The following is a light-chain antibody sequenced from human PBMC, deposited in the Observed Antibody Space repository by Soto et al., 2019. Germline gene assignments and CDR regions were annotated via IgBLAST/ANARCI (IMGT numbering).Light chain of an antibody. V-gene: IGKV1-5*03. CDR2: KAS. J-gene: IGKJ3*01. CDR3: HQYNSYPFT. Sequence: DIQMTQSPSTLSASVGARVTITCRASQSMTSWLDWYQQKPGKAPKLLIYKASSLESGVPSRLSGSGSGTEFTLTISSLQPDDFATYYCHQYNSYPFTFGPGAKVDIK. CDR1: QSMTSW.